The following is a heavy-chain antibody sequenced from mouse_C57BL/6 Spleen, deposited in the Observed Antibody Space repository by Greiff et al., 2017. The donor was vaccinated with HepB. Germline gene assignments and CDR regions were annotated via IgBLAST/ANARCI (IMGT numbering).Heavy chain of an antibody. CDR3: AREDYYGSSYGWYFDV. D-gene: IGHD1-1*01. J-gene: IGHJ1*03. V-gene: IGHV1-81*01. CDR2: IYPRSGNT. Sequence: VQLQQSGAELARPGASVKLSCKASGYTFTSYGISWVKQRTGQGLEWIGEIYPRSGNTYYNEKFKGKATLTADKSSSTAYMELRSLTSEDSAVYFCAREDYYGSSYGWYFDVWGTGTTGTVSS. CDR1: GYTFTSYG.